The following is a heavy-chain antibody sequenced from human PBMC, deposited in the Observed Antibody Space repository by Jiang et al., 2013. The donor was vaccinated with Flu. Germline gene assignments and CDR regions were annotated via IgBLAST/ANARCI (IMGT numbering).Heavy chain of an antibody. D-gene: IGHD6-19*01. CDR1: GGSISSSSYY. J-gene: IGHJ3*02. CDR2: IYYSGST. Sequence: LLKPSETLSLTCTVSGGSISSSSYYWGWIRQPPGKGLEWIGSIYYSGSTYYNPSLKSRVTISVDTSKNQFSLKLSSVTAADTAVYYCARRGKGPSIAVAGTGGAFDIWGQGTMVTSLQ. V-gene: IGHV4-39*07. CDR3: ARRGKGPSIAVAGTGGAFDI.